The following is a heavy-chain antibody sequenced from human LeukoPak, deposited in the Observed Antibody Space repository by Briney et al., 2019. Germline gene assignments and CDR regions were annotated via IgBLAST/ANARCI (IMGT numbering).Heavy chain of an antibody. Sequence: GGSLRLSCAASGFTFDDYAMHWVRQAPGKGLEWVSGISWNSGSIGYADSVKGRFTISGDNAKNSLYLQMNSLRAEDTALYYCAKDLRWFGELSSFGMDVWGQGTTVTVSS. CDR3: AKDLRWFGELSSFGMDV. CDR1: GFTFDDYA. CDR2: ISWNSGSI. V-gene: IGHV3-9*01. J-gene: IGHJ6*02. D-gene: IGHD3-10*01.